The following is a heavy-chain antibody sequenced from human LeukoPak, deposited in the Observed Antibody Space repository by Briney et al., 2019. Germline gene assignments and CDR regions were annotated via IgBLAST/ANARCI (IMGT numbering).Heavy chain of an antibody. CDR2: IYYSGST. Sequence: PSETLSLTCTVSGGSISSYYWSWIRQPPGKGLEWIGYIYYSGSTNYNPSLKGRVTISVDTSKNQFSLKLSSVTAADTAVYYCARIEYYYYYMDVWGKGTTVTVSS. V-gene: IGHV4-59*01. J-gene: IGHJ6*03. CDR3: ARIEYYYYYMDV. CDR1: GGSISSYY.